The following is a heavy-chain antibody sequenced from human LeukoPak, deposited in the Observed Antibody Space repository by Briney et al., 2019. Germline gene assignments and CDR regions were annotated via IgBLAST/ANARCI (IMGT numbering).Heavy chain of an antibody. V-gene: IGHV1-2*02. CDR3: AANLMVRGVRYYFDY. Sequence: ASVKVSCKVSGYTFTDYNVHWVRQAPGQGLEWMGWINPNSGGTNYAQKFQGRVTMTRDTSISTAYMELSRLTSDDTAVYYCAANLMVRGVRYYFDYWGQGTLVTVPS. D-gene: IGHD3-10*01. CDR2: INPNSGGT. J-gene: IGHJ4*02. CDR1: GYTFTDYN.